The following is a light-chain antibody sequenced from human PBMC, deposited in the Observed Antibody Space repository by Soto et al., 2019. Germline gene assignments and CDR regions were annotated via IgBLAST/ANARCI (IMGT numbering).Light chain of an antibody. V-gene: IGLV1-40*01. J-gene: IGLJ2*01. CDR2: GNR. CDR1: NSNLGAGYD. Sequence: QSVLTQPPSVSGAPGQRVTISCTGNNSNLGAGYDVHWYQQLPGAAPKLVIFGNRNRPSGVPERFSGSKSGTSASLAITGLQAEDEADYYCSSYTSSSTLDVVFGGGTKLTVL. CDR3: SSYTSSSTLDVV.